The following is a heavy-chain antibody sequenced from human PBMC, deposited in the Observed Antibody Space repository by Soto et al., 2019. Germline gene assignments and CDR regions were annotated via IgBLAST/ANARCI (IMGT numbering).Heavy chain of an antibody. V-gene: IGHV4-59*01. CDR2: IYYSGST. D-gene: IGHD3-9*01. Sequence: PSETLSLTCTVSGGSISSYYWSWIRQPPGKGLEWIGYIYYSGSTNYNPSLKSRVTISVDTSKNQFSLKLSSVTAADTAVYYCASSGFLNGWLYDAFDIWRQGTMGTVSS. CDR1: GGSISSYY. J-gene: IGHJ3*02. CDR3: ASSGFLNGWLYDAFDI.